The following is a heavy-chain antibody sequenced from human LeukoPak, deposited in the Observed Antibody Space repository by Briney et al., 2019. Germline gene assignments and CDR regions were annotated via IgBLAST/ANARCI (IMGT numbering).Heavy chain of an antibody. V-gene: IGHV4-59*08. D-gene: IGHD4-11*01. CDR2: IYYSGST. Sequence: LSETLSLTCTVSGGSISSYYWSWIRQPPGKGLEWIGYIYYSGSTNYNPSLKSRVTISVDTSKNQFSLKLSSVTAADTAVYYCARHYSGYVDYWGQGTLVTVSS. J-gene: IGHJ4*02. CDR1: GGSISSYY. CDR3: ARHYSGYVDY.